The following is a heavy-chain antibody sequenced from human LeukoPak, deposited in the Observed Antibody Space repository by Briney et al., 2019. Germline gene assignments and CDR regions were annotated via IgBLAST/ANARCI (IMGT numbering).Heavy chain of an antibody. J-gene: IGHJ4*02. D-gene: IGHD6-19*01. V-gene: IGHV3-21*04. CDR2: ISSSSSYI. CDR1: GFTFSSYS. CDR3: AKDRRLDSY. Sequence: PGGSLRLSCAASGFTFSSYSMNWVRQAPGKGLEWVSSISSSSSYIYYADSVKGRFTISRDNSKNTLYLQMNSLRAEDTAVYYCAKDRRLDSYWGQGTLVTVSS.